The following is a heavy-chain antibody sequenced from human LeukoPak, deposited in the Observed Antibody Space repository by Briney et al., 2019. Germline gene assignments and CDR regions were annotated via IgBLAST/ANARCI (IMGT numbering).Heavy chain of an antibody. Sequence: GGSLRLSCAASGFTFDDYAMHWVHQAPGKGLEWVSLISWDGGSTYYADSVKGRFTISRDNSKNSLYLQMNSLRAEDTALYYCAKDTTSGHGMDVWGQGTTVTVSS. CDR3: AKDTTSGHGMDV. CDR1: GFTFDDYA. CDR2: ISWDGGST. V-gene: IGHV3-43D*03. D-gene: IGHD5-12*01. J-gene: IGHJ6*02.